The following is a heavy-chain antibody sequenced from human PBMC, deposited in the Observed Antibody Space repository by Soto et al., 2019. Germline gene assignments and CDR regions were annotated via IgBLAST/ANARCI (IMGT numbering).Heavy chain of an antibody. D-gene: IGHD4-4*01. V-gene: IGHV3-11*01. CDR3: ARAQATVTTSRHYMDV. Sequence: QVQLVESGGGLVKPGGSLRLSCAASGFTFSDYYMSWIRQAPGKGLEWVSYISSSGSTIYYADSVKGGFTIYRDNAKNSLYLPMNSLRAEDTAVYYCARAQATVTTSRHYMDVWGKGTTVTVSS. J-gene: IGHJ6*03. CDR2: ISSSGSTI. CDR1: GFTFSDYY.